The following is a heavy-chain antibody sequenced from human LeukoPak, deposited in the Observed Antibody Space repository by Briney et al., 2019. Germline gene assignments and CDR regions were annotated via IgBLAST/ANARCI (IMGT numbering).Heavy chain of an antibody. CDR3: ARYVGSSGTYYFDY. J-gene: IGHJ4*02. V-gene: IGHV3-30*04. CDR2: ISYDGSNK. D-gene: IGHD3-10*01. Sequence: GGSLRLSCAASGFTFSSYAMHWVRQAPGKGLEWVAVISYDGSNKYYADSVKGRFTISRDNAKDSLYLQMNSLRAEDTAVYYCARYVGSSGTYYFDYWGQGTLVTVSS. CDR1: GFTFSSYA.